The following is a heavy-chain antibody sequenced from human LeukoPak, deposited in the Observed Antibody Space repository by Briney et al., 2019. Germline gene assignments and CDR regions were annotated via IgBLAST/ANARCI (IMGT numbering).Heavy chain of an antibody. Sequence: SGGSLRLSCAASGFTSDDYGMSWVRQAPGKGLEWVSGINWNGDSTGYADSVKGRFAISRDNAKNSLYLQMNSLRAEDTALYHCARDDEEGNAFDIWGQGTMVTVSS. CDR3: ARDDEEGNAFDI. V-gene: IGHV3-20*01. CDR1: GFTSDDYG. CDR2: INWNGDST. J-gene: IGHJ3*02. D-gene: IGHD6-13*01.